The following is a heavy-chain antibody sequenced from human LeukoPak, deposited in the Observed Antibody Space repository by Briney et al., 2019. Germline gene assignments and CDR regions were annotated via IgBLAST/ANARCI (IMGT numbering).Heavy chain of an antibody. D-gene: IGHD3-16*01. CDR3: ARIMITFGGVLNWFDP. V-gene: IGHV4-39*07. J-gene: IGHJ5*02. CDR2: IYYSGST. CDR1: GGSISSSSYY. Sequence: PSETLSLTCTVSGGSISSSSYYWGWIRQPPGKGLEWIGSIYYSGSTYYNPSLKSRVTISVDTSKNQFSLKLSSVTAADTAVYYCARIMITFGGVLNWFDPWGQGTLVTVSS.